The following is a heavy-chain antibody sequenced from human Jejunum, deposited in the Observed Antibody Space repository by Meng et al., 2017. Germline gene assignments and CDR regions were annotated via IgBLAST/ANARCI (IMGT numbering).Heavy chain of an antibody. D-gene: IGHD4-23*01. V-gene: IGHV3-43*01. CDR1: GFTFQDYN. CDR3: AKERGYGDNFGFDH. J-gene: IGHJ4*02. CDR2: IGWDGGYK. Sequence: GGSLRLSCVASGFTFQDYNMHWVRQVPGKGLESVSLIGWDGGYKYYVDPVKGRFTISRDNSKNSLYLQMNSLRPEDTAVYYCAKERGYGDNFGFDHWGQGTLVTVSS.